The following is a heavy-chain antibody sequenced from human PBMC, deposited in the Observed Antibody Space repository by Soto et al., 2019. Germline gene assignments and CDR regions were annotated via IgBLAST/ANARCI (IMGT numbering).Heavy chain of an antibody. V-gene: IGHV3-30-3*01. CDR1: GFTFSSYA. D-gene: IGHD6-13*01. Sequence: PGGSLRLSCAASGFTFSSYAMHWVRQAPGKGLEWVAVISYDGSNKYYADSVKGRFTISRDNSKNTLYLQMNSLRAEDTAVYYCARDLGEGSWSYSYYGMDVWGQRTTVTVSS. CDR2: ISYDGSNK. CDR3: ARDLGEGSWSYSYYGMDV. J-gene: IGHJ6*02.